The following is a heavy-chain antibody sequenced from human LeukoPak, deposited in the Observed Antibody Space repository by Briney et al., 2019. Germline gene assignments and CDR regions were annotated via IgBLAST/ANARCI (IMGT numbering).Heavy chain of an antibody. Sequence: ASVKVSCKASGYTFTSYDINWVRQATGQGLEWMGWMNPNSGNTGYAQKFQGRVTMTRNTSISTAYMELSSLRSEDTAVYYCARSSSGWPKLDYWGQGTLVTVSS. CDR3: ARSSSGWPKLDY. CDR2: MNPNSGNT. D-gene: IGHD6-19*01. CDR1: GYTFTSYD. J-gene: IGHJ4*02. V-gene: IGHV1-8*01.